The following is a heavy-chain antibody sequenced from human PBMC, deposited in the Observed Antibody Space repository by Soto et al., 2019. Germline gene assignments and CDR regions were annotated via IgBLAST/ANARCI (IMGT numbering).Heavy chain of an antibody. D-gene: IGHD3-10*01. Sequence: VQMEESGGGVVQPGRSLRLTCAVSGFTFSDYGMHWVCQAPRKGLEWVAVVSYDGSSEFYADSVKGRFTISRDNSKNTLHLQMNSLRPEDTAVYYCAKAGYCTRGNCYDYYRYGMGVWGQGTAVTVSS. CDR3: AKAGYCTRGNCYDYYRYGMGV. V-gene: IGHV3-30*18. CDR2: VSYDGSSE. J-gene: IGHJ6*02. CDR1: GFTFSDYG.